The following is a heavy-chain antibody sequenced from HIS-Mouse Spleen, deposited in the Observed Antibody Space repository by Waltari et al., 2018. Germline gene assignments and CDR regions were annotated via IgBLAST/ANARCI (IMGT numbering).Heavy chain of an antibody. J-gene: IGHJ4*02. CDR2: INPNSGGT. D-gene: IGHD3-16*01. V-gene: IGHV1-2*02. Sequence: QGLEWMGWINPNSGGTNYAQKFQGRVTMTRDTSISTAYMELSRLRSDDTAVYYCARGGEADYWGQGTLVTVSS. CDR3: ARGGEADY.